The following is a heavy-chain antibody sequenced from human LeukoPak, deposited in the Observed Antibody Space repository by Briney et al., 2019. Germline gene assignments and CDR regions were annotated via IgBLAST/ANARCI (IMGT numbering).Heavy chain of an antibody. CDR1: GGSFSGYY. J-gene: IGHJ5*02. CDR2: INHSGST. D-gene: IGHD3-10*01. Sequence: SETLSLTCAVYGGSFSGYYWSWIRQPPGKGLEWIGEINHSGSTNYNPSLKSRVTISVDTSKNQFSLKLSSVTAADTAVYYCARHRINYGSGSYHNWFDPWGQGTLVTVSS. V-gene: IGHV4-34*01. CDR3: ARHRINYGSGSYHNWFDP.